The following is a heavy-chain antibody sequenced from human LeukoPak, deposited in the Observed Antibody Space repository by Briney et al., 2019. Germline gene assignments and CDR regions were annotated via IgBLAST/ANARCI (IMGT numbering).Heavy chain of an antibody. Sequence: SETLSLTCTVSGGSISSSTYYWAWIRQSPGKGLEWIGSITYSGSTYYNPSLESRVTISVGTSKNQFSLRLISVTAVDTAVYYCARQGVGATDCWGQGTLVTVSS. CDR2: ITYSGST. J-gene: IGHJ4*02. D-gene: IGHD1-26*01. V-gene: IGHV4-39*01. CDR3: ARQGVGATDC. CDR1: GGSISSSTYY.